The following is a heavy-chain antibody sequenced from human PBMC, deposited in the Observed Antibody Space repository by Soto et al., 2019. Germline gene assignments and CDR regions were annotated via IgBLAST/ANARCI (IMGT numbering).Heavy chain of an antibody. Sequence: QVQLVQSGAEVKKPGASVKVSCKASGYTFTRSGISWVRQAPGQGLEWMGWISTYNGDTNYAQTFQGRVTMTTDTTTSTVHMDVRSLRSDDTAVYYCAREGVAAYYYYGMDVWGKGTPVTVSS. CDR1: GYTFTRSG. D-gene: IGHD5-12*01. J-gene: IGHJ6*04. CDR2: ISTYNGDT. CDR3: AREGVAAYYYYGMDV. V-gene: IGHV1-18*01.